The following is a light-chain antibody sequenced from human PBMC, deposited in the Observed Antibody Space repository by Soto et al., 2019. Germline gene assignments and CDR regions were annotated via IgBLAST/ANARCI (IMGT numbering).Light chain of an antibody. CDR3: CSYAGSSTWV. CDR1: SSDVGSYNL. CDR2: EVS. V-gene: IGLV2-23*02. J-gene: IGLJ3*02. Sequence: QSALTQPASVSGSPGQSITISCTGTSSDVGSYNLVSWDQQHPGKAPKLMIYEVSKRPSGVSNRFSGSKSGNTASLTFSGLQAEDEDDYYCCSYAGSSTWVFGGGTKLTVL.